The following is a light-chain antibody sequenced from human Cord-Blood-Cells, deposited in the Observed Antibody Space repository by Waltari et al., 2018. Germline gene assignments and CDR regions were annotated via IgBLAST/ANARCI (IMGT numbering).Light chain of an antibody. J-gene: IGKJ5*01. CDR1: QDISNY. V-gene: IGKV1-33*01. CDR3: QQYDNLPIT. Sequence: DIQMTQSPSSLSASVGDRVTITCQASQDISNYLNWYQQKPGKAPKPLIYDASNLETGVPSRCSGSGSGTDFTFTISSLQPEDIATYYCQQYDNLPITFGQGTRLEIK. CDR2: DAS.